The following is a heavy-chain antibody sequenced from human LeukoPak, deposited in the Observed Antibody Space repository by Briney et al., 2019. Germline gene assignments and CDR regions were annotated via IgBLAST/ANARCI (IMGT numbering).Heavy chain of an antibody. CDR3: AKADRRYCTTTSCSDDLNDY. Sequence: ASVKVSCKASGYTFTSYYMHWVRQAPGQGLEWMGIINPSGGSTSYAQKFQGRVTMTRDTSTSTVYMELSSLRSEDTAVYYCAKADRRYCTTTSCSDDLNDYWGQGTLVTVSS. J-gene: IGHJ4*02. D-gene: IGHD2-2*01. CDR1: GYTFTSYY. V-gene: IGHV1-46*01. CDR2: INPSGGST.